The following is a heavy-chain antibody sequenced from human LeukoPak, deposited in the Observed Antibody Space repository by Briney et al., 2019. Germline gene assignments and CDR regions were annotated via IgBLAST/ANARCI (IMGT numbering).Heavy chain of an antibody. CDR3: AREKLQIAPLHLDP. Sequence: ASVKVSCKASGYTFTDHYIHWVRQAPGQGLQWMGWINPNTGGTNCPQKFQGRVTMTRDTSISTAYMELSRLISDDTAVYYCAREKLQIAPLHLDPWGQGTLVTVSS. D-gene: IGHD1-7*01. V-gene: IGHV1-2*02. J-gene: IGHJ5*02. CDR1: GYTFTDHY. CDR2: INPNTGGT.